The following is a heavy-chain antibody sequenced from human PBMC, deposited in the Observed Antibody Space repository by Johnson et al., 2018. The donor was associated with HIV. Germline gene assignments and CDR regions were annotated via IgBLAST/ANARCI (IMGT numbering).Heavy chain of an antibody. Sequence: QVQLVESGGGVVQPGRSLRLSCAASGFTFSSYGMHWVRQAPGKGLEWVAVIWYDGSNKYYAHSVKGRFTISRDNSKNTLYLQMNSLRAEDTAVYYCAKAHRVSMTTVITGPDAFDIWGQGTMVTVSS. V-gene: IGHV3-33*06. J-gene: IGHJ3*02. CDR1: GFTFSSYG. CDR2: IWYDGSNK. D-gene: IGHD4-23*01. CDR3: AKAHRVSMTTVITGPDAFDI.